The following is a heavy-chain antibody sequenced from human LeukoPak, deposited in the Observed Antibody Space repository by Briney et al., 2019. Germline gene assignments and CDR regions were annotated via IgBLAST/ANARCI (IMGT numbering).Heavy chain of an antibody. J-gene: IGHJ4*02. V-gene: IGHV3-30*18. Sequence: GGSLRLSCAASGFAFSSYGMHWVRQAPGRGLEWMAIISYDGGNIYYADSVRGRFTISRDDSKNTLYLQMNSLRPEDTAVYYCAKDVSRRSSSFDYWGQGILVTVSS. CDR1: GFAFSSYG. CDR3: AKDVSRRSSSFDY. D-gene: IGHD2-2*01. CDR2: ISYDGGNI.